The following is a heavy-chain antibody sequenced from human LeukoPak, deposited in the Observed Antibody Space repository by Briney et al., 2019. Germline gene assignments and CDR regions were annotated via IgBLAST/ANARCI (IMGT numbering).Heavy chain of an antibody. CDR3: ARDDSSGWWGADAFDI. Sequence: GGCLRLSCAASGFTLSSYWMHWVRQAPGKVLGWVSRINSDGNRTSYAHSVKDRFTISRDNAKNTLYLQMNSLRSEDTAVYYCARDDSSGWWGADAFDIWGQGTMVTVSS. CDR2: INSDGNRT. CDR1: GFTLSSYW. V-gene: IGHV3-74*01. J-gene: IGHJ3*02. D-gene: IGHD6-19*01.